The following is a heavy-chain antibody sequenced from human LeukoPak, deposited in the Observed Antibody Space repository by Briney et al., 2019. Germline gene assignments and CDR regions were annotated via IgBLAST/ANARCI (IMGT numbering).Heavy chain of an antibody. Sequence: SETLSLTCTVSGGSVSSGSYYWSWIRQPPGKGLEWIGYIYYSGSTNYNPSLKSRVTISVDTSKNQFSLKLSSVTAADTAVYYCARDIRWSSSWYYYGMDVWGRGTTVTVSS. J-gene: IGHJ6*02. CDR1: GGSVSSGSYY. CDR3: ARDIRWSSSWYYYGMDV. V-gene: IGHV4-61*01. CDR2: IYYSGST. D-gene: IGHD6-13*01.